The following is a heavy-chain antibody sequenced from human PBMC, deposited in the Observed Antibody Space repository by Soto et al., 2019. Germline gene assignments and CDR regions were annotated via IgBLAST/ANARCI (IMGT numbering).Heavy chain of an antibody. J-gene: IGHJ4*02. CDR1: GFTFSSYG. CDR3: AKDRRTQWTLWY. CDR2: ISYDGSNK. V-gene: IGHV3-30*18. D-gene: IGHD6-19*01. Sequence: PGGSLRLSCAASGFTFSSYGMHWVRQAPGKGLEWVAVISYDGSNKYYADSVKGRFTISRDNSKNTLYLQMNSLRAEDTAVYYCAKDRRTQWTLWYWGQGTLVTVYS.